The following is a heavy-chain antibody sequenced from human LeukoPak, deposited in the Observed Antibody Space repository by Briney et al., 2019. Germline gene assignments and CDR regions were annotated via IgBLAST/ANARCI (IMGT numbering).Heavy chain of an antibody. V-gene: IGHV4-59*01. CDR3: ARAVITFGAAVAKGFDC. CDR1: GGSFSTYY. Sequence: SETLSLTCTVSGGSFSTYYCSWIRRPPGKGLEWIGYIYYSGSTDYNPSLKSRVTMSLDTSKNQFSLNLSSVTAADTAVYYCARAVITFGAAVAKGFDCWGQGTLVTVSS. J-gene: IGHJ4*02. D-gene: IGHD4-23*01. CDR2: IYYSGST.